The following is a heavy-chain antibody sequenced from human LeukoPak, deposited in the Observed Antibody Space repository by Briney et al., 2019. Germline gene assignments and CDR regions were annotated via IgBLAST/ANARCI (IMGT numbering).Heavy chain of an antibody. Sequence: ASVKVSCKASGYTFTGYYMHWVRQAPGQGLEWMGWINPNSGGTNYAQKFQGRVTMTRDTSISTAYMELSRLRSDDTAVYYCARDIVATKGSFYFDYWGQGTLVTVSS. D-gene: IGHD5-12*01. CDR2: INPNSGGT. V-gene: IGHV1-2*02. J-gene: IGHJ4*02. CDR3: ARDIVATKGSFYFDY. CDR1: GYTFTGYY.